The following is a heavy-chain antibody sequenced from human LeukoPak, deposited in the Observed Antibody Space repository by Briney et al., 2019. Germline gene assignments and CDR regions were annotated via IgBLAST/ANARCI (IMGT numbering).Heavy chain of an antibody. V-gene: IGHV1-18*01. Sequence: GASVKVSCKASGFTFTRYGISWVRQAPGQGLEWMGWISAYNGNTNYAQKLQGRVTMTTDTSTSTAYMELRSLRSDDTAVYYCVRVVPAAMDSFDYWGQGTLVTVSS. D-gene: IGHD2-2*01. J-gene: IGHJ4*02. CDR1: GFTFTRYG. CDR3: VRVVPAAMDSFDY. CDR2: ISAYNGNT.